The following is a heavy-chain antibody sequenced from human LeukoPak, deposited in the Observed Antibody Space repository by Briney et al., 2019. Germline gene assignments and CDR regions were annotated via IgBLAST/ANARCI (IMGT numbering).Heavy chain of an antibody. CDR2: IKPDGSEK. Sequence: GGSLRLSCADSGITFSGNWMSWVRQAPGKGLEWVAHIKPDGSEKYYVDSVRGRSTISRDNAENSLYLEMNSLRAEDTAVYYCARDRDWSFDYWGQGTLVTVSS. CDR1: GITFSGNW. D-gene: IGHD3/OR15-3a*01. J-gene: IGHJ4*02. V-gene: IGHV3-7*05. CDR3: ARDRDWSFDY.